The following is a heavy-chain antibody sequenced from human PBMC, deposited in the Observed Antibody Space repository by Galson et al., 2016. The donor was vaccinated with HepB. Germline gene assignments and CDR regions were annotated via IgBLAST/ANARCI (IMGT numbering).Heavy chain of an antibody. CDR3: ARGQQLAYFDY. D-gene: IGHD6-13*01. CDR2: ISGSAGST. CDR1: GFTFSSCA. J-gene: IGHJ4*02. Sequence: SLRLSCAASGFTFSSCAMSWVRQAPGKGLEWVSAISGSAGSTYYADSVKGRFTISRDNSKNTLYLQMNSLRAEDTAVYYCARGQQLAYFDYWGQGTLVTVAS. V-gene: IGHV3-23*01.